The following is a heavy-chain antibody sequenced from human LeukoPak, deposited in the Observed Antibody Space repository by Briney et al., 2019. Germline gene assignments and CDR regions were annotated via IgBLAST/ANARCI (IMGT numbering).Heavy chain of an antibody. Sequence: HPGGSLRLSCAASGFTFSSYEMNWVRQAPGKGLEWVAFIRYDGSNKYYADSVKGRFTISRDNSKNTLYLQMNSLRAEDTAVYYCAKDKLLWFGESSYYFDYWGQGTLVTVSS. CDR2: IRYDGSNK. CDR3: AKDKLLWFGESSYYFDY. V-gene: IGHV3-30*02. D-gene: IGHD3-10*01. J-gene: IGHJ4*02. CDR1: GFTFSSYE.